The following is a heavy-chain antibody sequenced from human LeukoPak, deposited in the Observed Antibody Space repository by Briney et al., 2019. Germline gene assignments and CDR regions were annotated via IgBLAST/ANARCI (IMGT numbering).Heavy chain of an antibody. Sequence: SGTLSLTCAVSGASIRSSTNWWSWVRQPPGKGLEWIGEILHSGSTNYNPSLKSRVTMSADKSKNQFSLKLSSVTAADTAVYYCASVPFGAAGTPVDYWGQGTLVTVSS. V-gene: IGHV4-4*02. CDR3: ASVPFGAAGTPVDY. CDR1: GASIRSSTNW. CDR2: ILHSGST. J-gene: IGHJ4*02. D-gene: IGHD6-13*01.